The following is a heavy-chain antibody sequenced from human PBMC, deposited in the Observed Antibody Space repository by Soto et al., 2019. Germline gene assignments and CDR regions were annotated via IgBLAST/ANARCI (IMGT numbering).Heavy chain of an antibody. D-gene: IGHD3-3*01. CDR1: GGTFSSYA. Sequence: SVKVACKASGGTFSSYAISWVRQAPGQGLEWMGGIIPIFGTANYAQKFQGRVTITADESTSTAYMELSSLRSEDTAVYYCARENSRGITIFGVVDYGMDVWGQGTTVTVSS. CDR2: IIPIFGTA. J-gene: IGHJ6*02. V-gene: IGHV1-69*13. CDR3: ARENSRGITIFGVVDYGMDV.